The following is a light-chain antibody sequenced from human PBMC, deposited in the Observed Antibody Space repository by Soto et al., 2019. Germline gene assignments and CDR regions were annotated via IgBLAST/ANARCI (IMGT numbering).Light chain of an antibody. V-gene: IGLV2-8*01. J-gene: IGLJ2*01. CDR1: SSDVGAYNS. CDR3: SSYAGSNTFVV. CDR2: EVI. Sequence: QSVLTQPPSASGSPGQSVTISCTGTSSDVGAYNSVSWYQQHPGKAPKLMIYEVIKLPSGVPDRFSGSKSDNTASLTVSGLQAEDEAVYYCSSYAGSNTFVVFGGGTKLTVL.